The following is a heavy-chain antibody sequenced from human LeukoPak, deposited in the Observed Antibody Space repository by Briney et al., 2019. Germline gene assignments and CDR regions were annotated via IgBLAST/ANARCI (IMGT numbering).Heavy chain of an antibody. CDR2: INSDGSST. V-gene: IGHV3-74*01. CDR1: GLTISSHW. CDR3: ARGRGSYGWFDP. J-gene: IGHJ5*02. Sequence: SGGSLRLSCAASGLTISSHWMHWVRQVPGKGLVWVSRINSDGSSTNYADSVKGRLTISRDNAKNTLYLQMNSLRAEDTAVYYCARGRGSYGWFDPWGQGTLVTVSS. D-gene: IGHD3-10*01.